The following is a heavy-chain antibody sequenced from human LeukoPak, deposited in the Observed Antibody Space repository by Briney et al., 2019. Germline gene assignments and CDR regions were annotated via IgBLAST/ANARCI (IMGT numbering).Heavy chain of an antibody. CDR2: INPSGGSA. D-gene: IGHD3-22*01. Sequence: ASVKVSCKASGYTFSSYFMHWVRQAPGQGIEWMGIINPSGGSANYAEKFQGRVTMTRDMPTTTVYLDLSSLRSEDTAVYYCARGRLNYNSGGYYENPHLDYWGQGTLVTVSS. CDR1: GYTFSSYF. V-gene: IGHV1-46*01. J-gene: IGHJ4*02. CDR3: ARGRLNYNSGGYYENPHLDY.